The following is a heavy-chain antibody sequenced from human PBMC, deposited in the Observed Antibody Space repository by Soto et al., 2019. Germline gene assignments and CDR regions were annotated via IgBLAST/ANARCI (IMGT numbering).Heavy chain of an antibody. D-gene: IGHD3-3*01. V-gene: IGHV3-48*01. CDR1: GFTFSSYS. Sequence: GGSLRLSCAASGFTFSSYSMNWVRQAPGKGLEWVSYISSSSSTIYYADSVKGRFTISRDNAKNSLYLQMNSLRAEDTAVYYCARLNYDFWSGYGHWGQGTLVTSPQ. J-gene: IGHJ4*02. CDR2: ISSSSSTI. CDR3: ARLNYDFWSGYGH.